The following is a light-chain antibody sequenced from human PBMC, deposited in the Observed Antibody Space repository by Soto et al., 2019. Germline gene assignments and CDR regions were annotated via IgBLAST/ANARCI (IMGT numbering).Light chain of an antibody. V-gene: IGKV1-9*01. Sequence: DIQLTQSPSFLSASVGDRVTITCRASQGISSYLAWYQQKPGKAPKLLIYAASTLQSGVPLRFSGSGSGTSFTLTTSSLQPEDFATYYCQQLLSYPITFGQGTRLESK. J-gene: IGKJ5*01. CDR2: AAS. CDR3: QQLLSYPIT. CDR1: QGISSY.